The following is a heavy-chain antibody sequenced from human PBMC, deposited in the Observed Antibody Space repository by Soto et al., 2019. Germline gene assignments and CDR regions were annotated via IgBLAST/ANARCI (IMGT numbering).Heavy chain of an antibody. V-gene: IGHV3-33*01. CDR1: GFTFSSYG. J-gene: IGHJ5*02. Sequence: GGSLRLSCAASGFTFSSYGMHWVRQAPGKGLEWVAVIWYDGSNKYYADSVKGRFTISRDNSKNTLYLQMNSLRAEDTAVYYCAREGSSWHNWFDPWGQGTLVTVSS. CDR3: AREGSSWHNWFDP. D-gene: IGHD6-13*01. CDR2: IWYDGSNK.